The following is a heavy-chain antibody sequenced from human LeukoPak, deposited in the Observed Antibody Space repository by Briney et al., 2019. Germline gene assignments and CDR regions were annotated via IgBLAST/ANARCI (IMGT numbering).Heavy chain of an antibody. CDR1: GGSSSGYH. CDR3: ARGRHDITMIVVVMTSVSYYLDV. Sequence: PSETLSLTCAVHGGSSSGYHWTWIRQSPGRGLEWIGDINPSGSTYYNPSPKSRLTISVATSKNQFSLKLRSVTAADTAVYYCARGRHDITMIVVVMTSVSYYLDVWGKGTTVTVS. CDR2: INPSGST. J-gene: IGHJ6*03. D-gene: IGHD3-22*01. V-gene: IGHV4-34*01.